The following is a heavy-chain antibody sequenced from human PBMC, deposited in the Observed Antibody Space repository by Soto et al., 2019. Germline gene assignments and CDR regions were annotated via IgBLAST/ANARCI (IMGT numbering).Heavy chain of an antibody. D-gene: IGHD6-13*01. CDR1: GYTFTSYD. V-gene: IGHV1-8*01. Sequence: ASVKVSCKASGYTFTSYDIYWVRQATGQGLEWMGWLNPNTGNSGYAQKFQGRITVTSDTSINTVHMELRSVTAADTAVYYCARGSTWQGRDWFDPWGQGTLVTVSS. CDR3: ARGSTWQGRDWFDP. J-gene: IGHJ5*02. CDR2: LNPNTGNS.